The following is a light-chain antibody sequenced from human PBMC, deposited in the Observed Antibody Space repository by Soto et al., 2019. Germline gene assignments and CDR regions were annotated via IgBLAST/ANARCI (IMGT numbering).Light chain of an antibody. J-gene: IGKJ5*01. CDR2: GES. CDR3: QQYGGSPSIT. CDR1: QILSSNY. V-gene: IGKV3-20*01. Sequence: ELVLTQSPGTLSLSPGEGATLSCRASQILSSNYLAWYQQKPGQAPRLLIYGESRRATGIPDRFSGSGSGTDFTLAIRRLEPEDSAVYYCQQYGGSPSITFGQGTRLENK.